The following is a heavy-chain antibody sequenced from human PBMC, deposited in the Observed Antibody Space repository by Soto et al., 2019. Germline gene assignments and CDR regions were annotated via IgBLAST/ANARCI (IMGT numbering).Heavy chain of an antibody. CDR3: ARGGGANSFDY. D-gene: IGHD1-26*01. J-gene: IGHJ4*02. CDR2: IYYSGIT. Sequence: SETLSLTCTVSGGSSSSYYWSWIRQPPGKGLEWIGYIYYSGITDYNPSLKSRVTITVDTSKSQFSLKLSSVTAADTAVYYCARGGGANSFDYRGQGTLVTVSS. CDR1: GGSSSSYY. V-gene: IGHV4-59*01.